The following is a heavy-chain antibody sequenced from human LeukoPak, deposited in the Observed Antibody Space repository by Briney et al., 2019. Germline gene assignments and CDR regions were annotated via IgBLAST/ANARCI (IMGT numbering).Heavy chain of an antibody. J-gene: IGHJ3*01. CDR2: IDHSGTT. V-gene: IGHV4-34*01. D-gene: IGHD3-22*01. CDR3: AKAPYLSSGS. CDR1: GGSFSGYY. Sequence: PSETLSLTCAVYGGSFSGYYWSWIRQPPGKGLEWIGEIDHSGTTNYNPFLKSRVTISLDTSKNQFSLILSSVTAADTAVYYCAKAPYLSSGSWGQGTMVTVSS.